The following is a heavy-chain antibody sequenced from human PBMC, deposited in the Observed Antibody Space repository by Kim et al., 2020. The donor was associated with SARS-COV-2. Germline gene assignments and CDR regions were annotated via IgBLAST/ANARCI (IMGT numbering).Heavy chain of an antibody. V-gene: IGHV3-21*01. Sequence: GGSLRLSCAASGFTFSSYSMNWVRQAPGKGLEWVSSISSSSSYIYYADSVKGRFTISRDNTKNSLYLQMNSLRAEDTAVYYCARDSRSYYDSSGYHDYWGQGTLVTVSS. J-gene: IGHJ4*02. D-gene: IGHD3-22*01. CDR3: ARDSRSYYDSSGYHDY. CDR1: GFTFSSYS. CDR2: ISSSSSYI.